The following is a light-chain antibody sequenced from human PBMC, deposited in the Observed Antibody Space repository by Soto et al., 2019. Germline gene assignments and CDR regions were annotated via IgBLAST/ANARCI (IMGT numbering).Light chain of an antibody. CDR2: AAS. Sequence: IRMTQSPSSLSASTGDRVTITCRASQGISSYLAWYQQKPGKAPKLLIYAASTLQSGVPSRFSGSGSGTDFTLTISCLQSEDFATYYCQQYNSYPQTFGQGTKLEIK. CDR3: QQYNSYPQT. CDR1: QGISSY. J-gene: IGKJ2*01. V-gene: IGKV1-8*01.